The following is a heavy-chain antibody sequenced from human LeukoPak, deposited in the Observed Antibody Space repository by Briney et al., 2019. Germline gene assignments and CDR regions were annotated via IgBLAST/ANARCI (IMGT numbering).Heavy chain of an antibody. CDR3: ARTLIAVAGGGGVDY. CDR2: IYPGDSDT. CDR1: GYTFDTYW. D-gene: IGHD6-19*01. V-gene: IGHV5-51*01. J-gene: IGHJ4*02. Sequence: GESLKISCKGSGYTFDTYWIGWVRQMPGKGLEWMGIIYPGDSDTKYRPSFQGQVTISADKSISTAYLQWSSLKASDTAMYYCARTLIAVAGGGGVDYWGQGTLVTVSS.